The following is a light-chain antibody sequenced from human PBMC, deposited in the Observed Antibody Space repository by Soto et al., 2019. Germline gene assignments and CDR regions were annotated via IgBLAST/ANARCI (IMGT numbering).Light chain of an antibody. J-gene: IGKJ4*01. V-gene: IGKV1-5*03. CDR3: QQLRMYPST. Sequence: DIQMTQSPSTQSASVGDRVTITCRASQTISSWLAWYQQKPGKAPKLLIYKASTLKSGVPSRFSGSGSGTDFALTITSLQAEDFATYYCQQLRMYPSTFGGGTKVDIK. CDR1: QTISSW. CDR2: KAS.